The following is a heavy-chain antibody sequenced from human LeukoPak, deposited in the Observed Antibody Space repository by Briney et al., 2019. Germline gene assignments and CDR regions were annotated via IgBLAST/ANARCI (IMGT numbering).Heavy chain of an antibody. CDR3: ARGLGAGNGYYDSSGFDY. J-gene: IGHJ4*02. D-gene: IGHD3-22*01. CDR2: IYHSGST. CDR1: GYSISSGYY. V-gene: IGHV4-38-2*02. Sequence: SETLSLTCTVSGYSISSGYYWGWIRQPPGKGLEWIGSIYHSGSTYYNPSLKSRVTISVDTSKNQFSLKLSSVTAADTAVYYCARGLGAGNGYYDSSGFDYWGQGTLVTVSS.